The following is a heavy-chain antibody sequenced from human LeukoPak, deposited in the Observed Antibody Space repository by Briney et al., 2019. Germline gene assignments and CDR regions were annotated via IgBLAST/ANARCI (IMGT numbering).Heavy chain of an antibody. CDR1: GFTFSSYW. V-gene: IGHV3-74*01. Sequence: GGSLRLSCAASGFTFSSYWMHWVRQAPGKGLVWVSRINSDGSSTSYADSVKGRFTISRDNAKNTLYLQMSSLRAEDTAVYYCARVSFYGSGSYDKAFDYWGQGTLVTVSS. CDR2: INSDGSST. D-gene: IGHD3-10*01. J-gene: IGHJ4*02. CDR3: ARVSFYGSGSYDKAFDY.